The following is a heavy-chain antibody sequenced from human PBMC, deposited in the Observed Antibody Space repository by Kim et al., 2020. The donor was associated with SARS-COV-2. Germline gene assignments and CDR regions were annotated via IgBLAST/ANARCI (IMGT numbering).Heavy chain of an antibody. V-gene: IGHV4-34*01. Sequence: LTSRVTISVDTSKNQFSLKLSSVTAADTAVYYCARRRIVVVPAAPDWFDPWGQGTLVTVSS. J-gene: IGHJ5*02. D-gene: IGHD2-2*01. CDR3: ARRRIVVVPAAPDWFDP.